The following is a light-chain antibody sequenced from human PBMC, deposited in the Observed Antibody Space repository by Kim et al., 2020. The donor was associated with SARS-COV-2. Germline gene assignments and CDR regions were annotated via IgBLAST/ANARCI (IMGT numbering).Light chain of an antibody. V-gene: IGLV3-1*01. J-gene: IGLJ2*01. Sequence: SVSPGQTASIPCSGDKLGEKYTCWYQQKPGQTPVLVIYQDNKRPSGIPERFSGSNSGNTATLTISGTQAMDEADYYCQAWDSSTVIFGGGTQLTVL. CDR2: QDN. CDR1: KLGEKY. CDR3: QAWDSSTVI.